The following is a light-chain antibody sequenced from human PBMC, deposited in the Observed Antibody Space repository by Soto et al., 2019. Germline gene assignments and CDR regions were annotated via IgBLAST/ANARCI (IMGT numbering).Light chain of an antibody. J-gene: IGKJ5*01. Sequence: VLTQSPDTLSLSPGERATLSCRASQSVGSSCLGWYQQKPGQAPRLVIFDISNRATGIPDRFSGSGSGTDCTLTISRLEPEDFAVYYCQLYSRSPRQITFGQGTRLE. CDR1: QSVGSSC. CDR3: QLYSRSPRQIT. V-gene: IGKV3-20*01. CDR2: DIS.